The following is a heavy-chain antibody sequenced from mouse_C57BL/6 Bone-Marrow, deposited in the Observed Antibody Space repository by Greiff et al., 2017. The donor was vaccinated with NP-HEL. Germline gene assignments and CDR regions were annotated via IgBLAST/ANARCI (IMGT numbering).Heavy chain of an antibody. J-gene: IGHJ2*01. CDR2: IHPNSGST. CDR1: GYTFTSYW. D-gene: IGHD6-1*01. V-gene: IGHV1-64*01. CDR3: ARARGLPSLFDY. Sequence: VQLQQPGAELVKPGASVKLSCKASGYTFTSYWMHWVKQRPGQGLEWIGMIHPNSGSTNYNEKFKSKATLTVDKSSSTAYMQLSSLTSEDSAVYYCARARGLPSLFDYWGQGTTLTVSS.